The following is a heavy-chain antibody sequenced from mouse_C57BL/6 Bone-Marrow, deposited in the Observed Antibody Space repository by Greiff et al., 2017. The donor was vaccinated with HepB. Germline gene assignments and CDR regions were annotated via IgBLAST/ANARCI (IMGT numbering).Heavy chain of an antibody. Sequence: QVQLQQSGAELARPGASVKLSCKASGYTFTSYGISWVKQRTGQGLEWIGEIYPRSGNTYYNEKFKGKATLTADKSSSTAYMELRSLTSEDSAVYLCAREGATPFAYWGQGTLVTVSA. D-gene: IGHD6-1*01. V-gene: IGHV1-81*01. CDR3: AREGATPFAY. J-gene: IGHJ3*01. CDR2: IYPRSGNT. CDR1: GYTFTSYG.